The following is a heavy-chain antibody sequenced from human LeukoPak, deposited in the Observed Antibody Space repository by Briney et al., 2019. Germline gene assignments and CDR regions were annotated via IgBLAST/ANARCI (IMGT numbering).Heavy chain of an antibody. V-gene: IGHV3-23*01. Sequence: GGSLRLSCAASGFIFSSYAMSWVRQAPGKGLEWVSTISNSDGSTYYADSVKGRFSISRDNAENTLYLQMNSLRAEDTAVYYCAKSTIDGYWGQGTLVTVSS. J-gene: IGHJ4*02. D-gene: IGHD5/OR15-5a*01. CDR3: AKSTIDGY. CDR1: GFIFSSYA. CDR2: ISNSDGST.